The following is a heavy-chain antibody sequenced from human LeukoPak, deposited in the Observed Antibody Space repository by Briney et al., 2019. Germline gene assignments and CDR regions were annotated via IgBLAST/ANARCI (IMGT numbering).Heavy chain of an antibody. Sequence: GGSLRLSCAASGFTFSSYAMSWVRQAPGKGLEWVSAISGSGGSTYYADSVKGRFTISRDNSKNTLYLQMNSLRAEDTAVYYCAKDTDFVVVPGAGNYYGMDVWGQGTTVTVSS. CDR1: GFTFSSYA. J-gene: IGHJ6*02. V-gene: IGHV3-23*01. D-gene: IGHD2-2*01. CDR2: ISGSGGST. CDR3: AKDTDFVVVPGAGNYYGMDV.